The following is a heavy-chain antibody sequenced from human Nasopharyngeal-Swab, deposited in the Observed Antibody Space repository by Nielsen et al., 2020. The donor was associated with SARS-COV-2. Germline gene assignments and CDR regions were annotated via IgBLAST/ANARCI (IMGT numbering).Heavy chain of an antibody. D-gene: IGHD3-22*01. CDR3: ARGHGIDYYDSSGPLGECFDY. J-gene: IGHJ4*02. V-gene: IGHV4-61*02. Sequence: SETLSLTCTVSGGSISSGSYYWSWIRQPAGKGLEWIGRIYTSGSTNYNPSLKSRVTISVDTSKNQFSLKLSSVTAADTAVYYCARGHGIDYYDSSGPLGECFDYWGQGTLVTVSS. CDR2: IYTSGST. CDR1: GGSISSGSYY.